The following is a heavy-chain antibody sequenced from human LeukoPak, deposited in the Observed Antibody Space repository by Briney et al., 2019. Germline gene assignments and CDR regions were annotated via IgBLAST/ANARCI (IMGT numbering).Heavy chain of an antibody. J-gene: IGHJ5*02. CDR1: GFTFSSYA. Sequence: GGSLRLSCAASGFTFSSYAMSWVRQAPGKGLEWVSVISSSGSGTYYADSVRGRFTISRDSSKNTLDLQMHSLRAEDTAVYYCAKGPTYTSSSRFDPWGQGTLVTVSS. V-gene: IGHV3-23*01. CDR3: AKGPTYTSSSRFDP. D-gene: IGHD6-6*01. CDR2: ISSSGSGT.